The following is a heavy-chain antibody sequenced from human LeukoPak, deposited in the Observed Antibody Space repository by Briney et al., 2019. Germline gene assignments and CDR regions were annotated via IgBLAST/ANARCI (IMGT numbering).Heavy chain of an antibody. D-gene: IGHD1-26*01. CDR1: KDTFTIYD. J-gene: IGHJ4*02. Sequence: ASVKVSCKASKDTFTIYDVNWVRQATGLGLEWMGWMNPNSGNTGYAQNFQGRVTMTMNSSISTAYMELTSLTSEDTAVYYCARSTMGARRTYDYWGQGTLVTVSS. CDR3: ARSTMGARRTYDY. V-gene: IGHV1-8*01. CDR2: MNPNSGNT.